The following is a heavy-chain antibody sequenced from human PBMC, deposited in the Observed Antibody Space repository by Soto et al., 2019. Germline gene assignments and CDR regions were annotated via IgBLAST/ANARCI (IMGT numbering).Heavy chain of an antibody. Sequence: ASVKVSCKASGYNFNKNPIHWLRQVPGQRPEWLGWINPATGNTQYSKNFQGRVSITRDTSATSAYMELSSLTSGDTAVYYCARGGIPLFDHRGPGTLVTVSS. J-gene: IGHJ4*02. CDR2: INPATGNT. V-gene: IGHV1-3*01. D-gene: IGHD3-10*01. CDR3: ARGGIPLFDH. CDR1: GYNFNKNP.